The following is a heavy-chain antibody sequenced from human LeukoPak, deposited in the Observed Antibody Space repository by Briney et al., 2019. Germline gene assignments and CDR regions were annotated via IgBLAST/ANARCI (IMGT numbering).Heavy chain of an antibody. Sequence: QPGGSLRLSCAASGFTFSSYAMSWVRQDPGKGLEWVSAISGSGGSTYYADSVKGRFTISRDNSKNTLYLQMNSLRAEDTAVYYCAKIPAVAGTQPAGYYYYYMDVWGKGTTVTVSS. V-gene: IGHV3-23*01. CDR2: ISGSGGST. J-gene: IGHJ6*03. CDR3: AKIPAVAGTQPAGYYYYYMDV. CDR1: GFTFSSYA. D-gene: IGHD6-19*01.